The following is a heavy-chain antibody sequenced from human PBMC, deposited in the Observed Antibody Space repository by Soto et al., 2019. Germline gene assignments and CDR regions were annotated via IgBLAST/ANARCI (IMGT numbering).Heavy chain of an antibody. J-gene: IGHJ4*02. CDR3: ASGLSTPTYCGGDCYSAPDY. CDR1: GGSISSGGYY. D-gene: IGHD2-21*02. CDR2: IYYSGST. Sequence: PSETLSLTCTVSGGSISSGGYYWSWIRQHPGKGLEWIGYIYYSGSTYYNPSLKSRVTISVDTSKNQFSLKLSSVTAADTAVYYCASGLSTPTYCGGDCYSAPDYWGQGTLVTVSS. V-gene: IGHV4-31*03.